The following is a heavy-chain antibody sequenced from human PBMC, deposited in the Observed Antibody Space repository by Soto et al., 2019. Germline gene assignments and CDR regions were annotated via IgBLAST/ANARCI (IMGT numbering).Heavy chain of an antibody. D-gene: IGHD3-9*01. V-gene: IGHV3-23*01. CDR1: GFTFSSYA. J-gene: IGHJ4*02. CDR3: VKYFEKGYPEVAIDY. CDR2: ISGSGGST. Sequence: GGSLRLSCAASGFTFSSYAMSWVRQAPGKGLEWVSAISGSGGSTYYADSVKGRFTISRDNSKNTLYLQMNSLRAEDTAVYYYVKYFEKGYPEVAIDYWGKGPLVTGSS.